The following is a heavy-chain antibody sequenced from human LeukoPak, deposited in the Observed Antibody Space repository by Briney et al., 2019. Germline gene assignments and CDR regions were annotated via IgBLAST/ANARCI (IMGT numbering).Heavy chain of an antibody. D-gene: IGHD3-10*01. CDR2: ISSSSSYI. V-gene: IGHV3-21*01. CDR3: ARDPAQYYYGSGSVDY. Sequence: PGGSLRLSCAASGFTFSSYSMNWVRQAPRKGLEWVSSISSSSSYIYYADSVKGRFTISRDNAKNSLYLQMNSLRAEDTAVYYCARDPAQYYYGSGSVDYWGQGTLVTVST. J-gene: IGHJ4*02. CDR1: GFTFSSYS.